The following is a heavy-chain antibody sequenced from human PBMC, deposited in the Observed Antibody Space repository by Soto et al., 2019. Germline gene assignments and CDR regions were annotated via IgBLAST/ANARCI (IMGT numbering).Heavy chain of an antibody. CDR3: AREGNLGRWLQPLDF. J-gene: IGHJ4*02. D-gene: IGHD5-12*01. Sequence: SETLSLTCIVSGDSISSSDYYWGWIRQAPGKGPEWIGSIYNSGIMHYNPSLKSRVTMSLDTSKNQFSLRLISVTAADTAKYFCAREGNLGRWLQPLDFWGQGTLVTVSS. V-gene: IGHV4-39*07. CDR1: GDSISSSDYY. CDR2: IYNSGIM.